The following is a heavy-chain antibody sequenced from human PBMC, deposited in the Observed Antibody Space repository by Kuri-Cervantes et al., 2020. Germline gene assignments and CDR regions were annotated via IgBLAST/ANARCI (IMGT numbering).Heavy chain of an antibody. Sequence: GGSLRLSCAASGFTFSDYYMSWIRQAPGKGLEWISYISGTGSTIFYADSVKGRFTIARDNAKKSLYLQMNSLIAEDMAVYYCARGIVLMVYAIKYFQHWGQGTLVTVSS. D-gene: IGHD2-8*01. CDR2: ISGTGSTI. CDR1: GFTFSDYY. V-gene: IGHV3-11*04. J-gene: IGHJ1*01. CDR3: ARGIVLMVYAIKYFQH.